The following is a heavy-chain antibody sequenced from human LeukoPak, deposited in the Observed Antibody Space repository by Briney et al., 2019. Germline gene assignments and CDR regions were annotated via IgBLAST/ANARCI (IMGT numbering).Heavy chain of an antibody. Sequence: ASVKVSCKASGYTFTSYGISWVRQAPGQGLEWMGWISVYNGNTNYAQKLQGRVTMTTDTSTSTAYMELRSLRSDDTAVYYCARMYYDSSGYYSYFDYWGQGTLVTVSS. CDR3: ARMYYDSSGYYSYFDY. J-gene: IGHJ4*02. V-gene: IGHV1-18*01. CDR2: ISVYNGNT. CDR1: GYTFTSYG. D-gene: IGHD3-22*01.